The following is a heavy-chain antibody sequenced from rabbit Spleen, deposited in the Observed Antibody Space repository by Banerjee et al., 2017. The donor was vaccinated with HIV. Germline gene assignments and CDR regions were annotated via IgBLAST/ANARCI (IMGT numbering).Heavy chain of an antibody. Sequence: EESGGDLVKPEGSLTLTCTASGFSFSSSYWICWVRQAPGKGLEWIACIYAGISGSTYYASWAKGRFTISKTSTTVTLQMTSLTAADTAAYFCASAYSDVYFNLWGQGTLVTVS. CDR3: ASAYSDVYFNL. J-gene: IGHJ4*01. D-gene: IGHD6-1*01. V-gene: IGHV1S45*01. CDR1: GFSFSSSYW. CDR2: IYAGISGST.